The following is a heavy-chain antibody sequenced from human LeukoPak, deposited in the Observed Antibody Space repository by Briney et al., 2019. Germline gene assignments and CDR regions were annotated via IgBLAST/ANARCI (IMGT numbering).Heavy chain of an antibody. D-gene: IGHD3-10*01. CDR3: ARLPLGAFGEVLNFDY. J-gene: IGHJ4*02. V-gene: IGHV4-34*01. CDR2: IHHSGST. CDR1: GESFSGYY. Sequence: SETLSLTCAVYGESFSGYYWSWIRQPPGKGLEWIGEIHHSGSTNYNPSLKSRVTISIDTSKNQFSLKLSSVTAADTAVYYCARLPLGAFGEVLNFDYWGQGTPVTVSS.